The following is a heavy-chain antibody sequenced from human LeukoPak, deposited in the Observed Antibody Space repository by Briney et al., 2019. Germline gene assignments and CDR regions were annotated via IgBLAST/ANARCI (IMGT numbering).Heavy chain of an antibody. V-gene: IGHV3-23*01. CDR3: AKLAPYYYDSSGYYSEY. Sequence: GGSLRLSCAASGFTFSSYAVSWVRQAPGKGLEWVSAISGSGGSTYYADSVKGRFTISRDNSKNTLYLQMNSLRAEDTAVYYCAKLAPYYYDSSGYYSEYWGQGTLVTVSS. J-gene: IGHJ4*02. D-gene: IGHD3-22*01. CDR2: ISGSGGST. CDR1: GFTFSSYA.